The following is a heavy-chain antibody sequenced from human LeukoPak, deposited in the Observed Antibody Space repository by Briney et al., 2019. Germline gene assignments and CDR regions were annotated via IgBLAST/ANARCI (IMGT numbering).Heavy chain of an antibody. J-gene: IGHJ5*02. Sequence: PSETLSLTCAVYGGSFSGYYWSWIRQPPGKGLEWIGEINHSGSTNYNPSLKSRVTISVDTSKNQFSLKLSSVTAADTAVYYCARAVGGSCYTGTCLDPWGQGTLVTVSS. V-gene: IGHV4-34*01. CDR3: ARAVGGSCYTGTCLDP. D-gene: IGHD2-15*01. CDR2: INHSGST. CDR1: GGSFSGYY.